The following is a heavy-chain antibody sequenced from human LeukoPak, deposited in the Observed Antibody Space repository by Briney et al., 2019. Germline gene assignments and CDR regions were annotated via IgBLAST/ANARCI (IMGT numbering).Heavy chain of an antibody. V-gene: IGHV4-30-4*08. CDR1: GGSISTGDYY. CDR2: IYYTGST. Sequence: SETLSLTCTVSGGSISTGDYYWSWIRQPPGKGLEWIGYIYYTGSTYYNPSLKSRVTISVDTSKNQFSLKLSSVTAADTAVYYCARGDFAYYFDYWGQGTLVTVSS. CDR3: ARGDFAYYFDY. J-gene: IGHJ4*02.